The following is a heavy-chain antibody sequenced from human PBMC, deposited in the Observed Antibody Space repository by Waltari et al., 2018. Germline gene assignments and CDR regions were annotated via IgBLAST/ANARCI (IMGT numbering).Heavy chain of an antibody. CDR3: ARPQFHLLNRDPLDL. J-gene: IGHJ3*01. D-gene: IGHD2-21*01. CDR1: GFTFSTYW. Sequence: EVQLVESGGRLVRPGGSLRLSCAASGFTFSTYWMYWVRQAPGKGLIWVSRVNSDGSETDYADSVKGRFTISRDNAKNILFLDMNGLRVDDTAVYYCARPQFHLLNRDPLDLWGQGTLVTVSS. V-gene: IGHV3-74*01. CDR2: VNSDGSET.